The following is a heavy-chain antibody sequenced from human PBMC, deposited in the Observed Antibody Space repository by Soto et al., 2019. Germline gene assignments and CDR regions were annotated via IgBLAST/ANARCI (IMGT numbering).Heavy chain of an antibody. CDR1: GFTFSGSA. Sequence: GGSLRLSCAASGFTFSGSAMHWVRQASGKGLEWVGRIRSKANSYATAYAASVKGRFTISRDDSKNTAYLQMNSLKTEDTAVYYCTRRFPDYYDSSGYYYWGQGTLVTVSS. CDR2: IRSKANSYAT. J-gene: IGHJ4*02. CDR3: TRRFPDYYDSSGYYY. D-gene: IGHD3-22*01. V-gene: IGHV3-73*01.